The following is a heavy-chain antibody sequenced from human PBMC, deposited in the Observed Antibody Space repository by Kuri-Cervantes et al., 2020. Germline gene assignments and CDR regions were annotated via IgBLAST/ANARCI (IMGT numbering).Heavy chain of an antibody. D-gene: IGHD1-26*01. V-gene: IGHV4-4*07. Sequence: SETLSLTCTVPGGSISSYYWSWIRQPAGKGLEWIGRIYTSGSTNYNPSLKSRVTISVDTSKNQFSLKLSSVTAADTAVYYCAREELLGDFDYWGQGTLVTVSS. J-gene: IGHJ4*02. CDR3: AREELLGDFDY. CDR2: IYTSGST. CDR1: GGSISSYY.